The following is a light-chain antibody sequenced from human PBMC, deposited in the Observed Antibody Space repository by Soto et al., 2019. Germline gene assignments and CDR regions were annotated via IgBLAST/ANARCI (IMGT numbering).Light chain of an antibody. J-gene: IGKJ3*01. V-gene: IGKV1-27*01. Sequence: DIQMTQSPSSLSASVGDRVTITCRASQGISNYLAWYQQKPGKVPKLLIYAASTLQSGVPSRFSGSGSGTDFTLTISSLQPEDVATYYCQKYNSAVTFGPGNKVDIK. CDR3: QKYNSAVT. CDR1: QGISNY. CDR2: AAS.